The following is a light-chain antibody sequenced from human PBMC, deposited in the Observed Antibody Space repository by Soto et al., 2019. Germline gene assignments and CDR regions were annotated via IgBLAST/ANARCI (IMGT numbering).Light chain of an antibody. CDR2: DAS. J-gene: IGKJ4*01. V-gene: IGKV1-5*01. CDR3: QQYNSYS. CDR1: QSISSW. Sequence: DIQMPQSPSTLSASVGDRVTMTCRASQSISSWLAWYQQKPGKAPKLLIYDASSLESGVPSRFSGSGSGTEFTLTISSLQPDDFATYYCQQYNSYSFGGGTKVDIK.